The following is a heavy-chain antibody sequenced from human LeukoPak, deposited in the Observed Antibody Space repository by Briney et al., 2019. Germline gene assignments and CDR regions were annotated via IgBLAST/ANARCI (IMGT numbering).Heavy chain of an antibody. CDR3: AKDDYRYVDY. V-gene: IGHV3-30*02. J-gene: IGHJ4*02. D-gene: IGHD3-16*02. CDR2: IGNDENNK. CDR1: GFTFSSYG. Sequence: GGSLGLSCAASGFTFSSYGIHSVRQAPGKGLEWVAFIGNDENNKKFGDPVKGRFTIFRDNSKSTVYLQMNSLRVEDTAVYYCAKDDYRYVDYWGQGTLVIVSS.